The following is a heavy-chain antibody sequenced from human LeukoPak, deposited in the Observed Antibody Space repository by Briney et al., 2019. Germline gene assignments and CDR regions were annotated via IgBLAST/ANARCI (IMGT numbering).Heavy chain of an antibody. Sequence: SETLSLTCAVYGGPFSGYYWSWIRQPPGKGLERIGSIYYSGSTYYNPSLKSRVTISVDTSKNQFSLKLSSVTAADTAVYYCAKVDTYSSYYYYGMDVWGQGTTVTVSS. V-gene: IGHV4-34*01. D-gene: IGHD5-18*01. CDR3: AKVDTYSSYYYYGMDV. CDR1: GGPFSGYY. CDR2: IYYSGST. J-gene: IGHJ6*02.